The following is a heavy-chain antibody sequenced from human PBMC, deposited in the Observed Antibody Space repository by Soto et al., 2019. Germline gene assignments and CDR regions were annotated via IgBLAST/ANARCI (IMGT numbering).Heavy chain of an antibody. CDR1: GINFPNAW. CDR3: TTDPGDYEDF. CDR2: IKNKVDGGTA. J-gene: IGHJ4*02. V-gene: IGHV3-15*01. D-gene: IGHD4-17*01. Sequence: EVHLVESGGDLVKPGGCLRLSCAASGINFPNAWMSWVRQAPGKGLEWVGRIKNKVDGGTADYAAPVRGRFTISRDDSRNTLFLQISNLEAWDTAVYYCTTDPGDYEDFWGQGTLVTVSS.